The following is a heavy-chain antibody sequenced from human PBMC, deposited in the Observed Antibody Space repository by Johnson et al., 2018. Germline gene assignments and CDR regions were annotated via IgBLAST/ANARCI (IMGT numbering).Heavy chain of an antibody. CDR1: GFTFSSFY. V-gene: IGHV3-7*01. Sequence: VQLVQSGGGLVQXGGSXRLXCAASGFTFSSFYMSWVRQAPGQGLEWVANINQAGSEKYYVDSVKGRFIISRDNAKNSLYLQMDSLRAEDTAVYYCARSTIYYLEGTYSWSYGIDVWGQVTTVTVSA. CDR2: INQAGSEK. CDR3: ARSTIYYLEGTYSWSYGIDV. D-gene: IGHD3-10*01. J-gene: IGHJ6*01.